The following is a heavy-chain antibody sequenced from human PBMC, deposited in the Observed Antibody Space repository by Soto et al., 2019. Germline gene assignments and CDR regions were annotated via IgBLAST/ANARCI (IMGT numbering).Heavy chain of an antibody. CDR3: AKDPQDIVVVVAATPPLYNWFDP. D-gene: IGHD2-15*01. CDR1: GFTFSSYA. J-gene: IGHJ5*02. V-gene: IGHV3-23*01. Sequence: GGSLRLSCAASGFTFSSYAMSWVRQAPGKGLEWVSAISGSGGSTYYADSVKGRFTISRDNSKNTLYLQMNSLRAEDRAVYYCAKDPQDIVVVVAATPPLYNWFDPWGQGTLVTVSS. CDR2: ISGSGGST.